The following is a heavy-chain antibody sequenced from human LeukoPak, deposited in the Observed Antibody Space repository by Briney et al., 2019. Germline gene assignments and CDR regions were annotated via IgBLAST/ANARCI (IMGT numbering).Heavy chain of an antibody. J-gene: IGHJ6*02. CDR2: ISGSGGST. Sequence: GGSLRLSCAASGFTFSSYAMSWVRQAPGKGLEWVSAISGSGGSTYYADSVKGRFTISRDNSKNTLYLQMNSLRAEDTAVYYCARYCSSTSCKNYYYGMDVWGQGTTVTVSS. D-gene: IGHD2-2*01. CDR1: GFTFSSYA. CDR3: ARYCSSTSCKNYYYGMDV. V-gene: IGHV3-23*01.